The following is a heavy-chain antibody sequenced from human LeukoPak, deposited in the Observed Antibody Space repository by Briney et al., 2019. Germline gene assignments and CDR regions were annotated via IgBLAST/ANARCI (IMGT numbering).Heavy chain of an antibody. CDR2: ISAYNGNT. J-gene: IGHJ4*02. V-gene: IGHV1-18*01. CDR1: GYTFTSYG. Sequence: ASVKVSCKASGYTFTSYGISWVRQAPGQGLEWMGWISAYNGNTSYAQKFQGRVTMTRDMSTSTAYMELRSLRSDDTAVYYCARENGWELYDYWGQGTLVTVSS. CDR3: ARENGWELYDY. D-gene: IGHD1-26*01.